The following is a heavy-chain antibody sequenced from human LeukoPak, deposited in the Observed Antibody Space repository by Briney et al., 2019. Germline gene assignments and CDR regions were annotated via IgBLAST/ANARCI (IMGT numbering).Heavy chain of an antibody. D-gene: IGHD4-11*01. J-gene: IGHJ5*02. CDR2: INHSGST. V-gene: IGHV4-34*01. CDR3: ARGLVPLQDWFDP. CDR1: GGSFSGYY. Sequence: PSETLSLTCAVYGGSFSGYYWSWIRQPPGKGLERIGEINHSGSTNYNPSLKSRVTISVDTSKNQFSLKLSSVTAADTAVYYCARGLVPLQDWFDPWGQGTLVTVSS.